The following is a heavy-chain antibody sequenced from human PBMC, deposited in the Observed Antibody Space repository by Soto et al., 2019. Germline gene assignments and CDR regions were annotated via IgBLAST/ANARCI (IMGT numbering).Heavy chain of an antibody. CDR1: GGTFSSYS. D-gene: IGHD2-15*01. CDR3: ACEGRATMPTLVY. J-gene: IGHJ4*02. Sequence: GASVKVSCKASGGTFSSYSISWVRQAPGQGLEWMGGIIPIFGTANYAQKFYGRVTITADESTSTAYMELSSLRSEDPALYYCACEGRATMPTLVYWGQGTMVTVSS. CDR2: IIPIFGTA. V-gene: IGHV1-69*13.